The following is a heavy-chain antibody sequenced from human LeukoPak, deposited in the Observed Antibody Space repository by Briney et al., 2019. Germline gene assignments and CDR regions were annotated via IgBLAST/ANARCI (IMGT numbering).Heavy chain of an antibody. J-gene: IGHJ3*02. D-gene: IGHD1-14*01. CDR2: INPSGGST. CDR1: GYTFTSYY. Sequence: ASVKVSCKASGYTFTSYYMHWVRQAPRQGLEWMGIINPSGGSTSYAQKFQGRVTMTRDTSTSTVYMELSSLKSEDTAVYYCARDLNREGAFDIWGQGTMVTVSS. CDR3: ARDLNREGAFDI. V-gene: IGHV1-46*01.